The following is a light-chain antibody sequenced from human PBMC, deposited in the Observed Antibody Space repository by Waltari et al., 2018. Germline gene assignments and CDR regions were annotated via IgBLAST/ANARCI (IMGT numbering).Light chain of an antibody. CDR1: QSISNW. CDR3: QQYNISPYT. CDR2: KSF. J-gene: IGKJ2*01. V-gene: IGKV1-5*03. Sequence: DIKMTQSPSTLSASVGDRVTITCRASQSISNWLAWYQQKPGKAPKVLMYKSFSLQSGVPSRFSGSGSETEFTLTISSLQPDDFATYYCQQYNISPYTFGQGTTLAI.